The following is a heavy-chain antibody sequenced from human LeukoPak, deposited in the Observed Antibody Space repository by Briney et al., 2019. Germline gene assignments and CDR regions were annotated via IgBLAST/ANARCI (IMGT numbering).Heavy chain of an antibody. J-gene: IGHJ4*02. CDR2: IRYDGSNK. V-gene: IGHV3-30*02. CDR1: GFTFGSYG. CDR3: ARNIHLDY. Sequence: PGGSLRLSCAASGFTFGSYGMYWVRQAPGKGLEWVAFIRYDGSNKHYADSVKGRFAISRDNSKNTLHLQMNSLRAEDTAVYYCARNIHLDYWGQGTLVTVSS. D-gene: IGHD5-18*01.